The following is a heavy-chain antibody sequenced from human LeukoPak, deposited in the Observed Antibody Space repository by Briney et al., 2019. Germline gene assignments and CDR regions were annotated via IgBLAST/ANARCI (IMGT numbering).Heavy chain of an antibody. Sequence: SETLSLTCTVSGGSISSSSYYWGWIRQPPGKGLEWIGSIYYSGSTYYNPSLKSRVTISVDTSKNQFSLKLSSVTAADTAVYYCARSFIVSNWFDPWGQGTLSPSPQ. D-gene: IGHD2-15*01. CDR2: IYYSGST. J-gene: IGHJ5*02. V-gene: IGHV4-39*01. CDR3: ARSFIVSNWFDP. CDR1: GGSISSSSYY.